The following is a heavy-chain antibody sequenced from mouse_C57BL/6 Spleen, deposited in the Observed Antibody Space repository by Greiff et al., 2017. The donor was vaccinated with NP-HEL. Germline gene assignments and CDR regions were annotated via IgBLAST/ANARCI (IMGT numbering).Heavy chain of an antibody. Sequence: EVKLVESEGGLVQPGSSMKLSCTASGFTISDYYMAWVRQVPEKGLEWVANINYDGSSTYYLDSLKSRFIISRDNAKNILYLQMSSLKSEDTATYYCAREANWDVRYAMDYWGQGTSVTVSS. CDR3: AREANWDVRYAMDY. J-gene: IGHJ4*01. V-gene: IGHV5-16*01. D-gene: IGHD4-1*01. CDR2: INYDGSST. CDR1: GFTISDYY.